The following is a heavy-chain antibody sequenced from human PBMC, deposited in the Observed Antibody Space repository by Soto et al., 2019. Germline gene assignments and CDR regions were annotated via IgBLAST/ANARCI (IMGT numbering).Heavy chain of an antibody. CDR1: GGSINSGGYY. CDR3: VRGRGYTFQNFFDP. D-gene: IGHD5-18*01. J-gene: IGHJ5*02. CDR2: IDHSGTT. Sequence: QVHLQESGPGLLKPSQTLSLTCTVSGGSINSGGYYWTWIRQHPEKSLEWLGNIDHSGTTYYNPSLRSRLSISLDASQKEFSLQVDSIPAADTAVYFCVRGRGYTFQNFFDPGGQGSLVTVSS. V-gene: IGHV4-31*03.